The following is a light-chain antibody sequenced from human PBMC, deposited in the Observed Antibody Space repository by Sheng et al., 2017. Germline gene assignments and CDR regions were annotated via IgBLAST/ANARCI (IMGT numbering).Light chain of an antibody. J-gene: IGKJ4*01. CDR2: GAS. CDR3: QQYNDWPSLT. Sequence: EIVMTQSPATLSLSPGERATLSCRATQSVRSNLAWYQQKPGQAPRLLIYGASTRATGIPDRFSGSGSGTEFTLTISSLQSEDFAVYYCQQYNDWPSLTFGGGTKVEIK. V-gene: IGKV3-15*01. CDR1: QSVRSN.